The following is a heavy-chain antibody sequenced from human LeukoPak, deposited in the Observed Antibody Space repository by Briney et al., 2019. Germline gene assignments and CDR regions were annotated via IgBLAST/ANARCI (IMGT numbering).Heavy chain of an antibody. CDR1: GGSISSSSYY. CDR2: IYYSGST. CDR3: ARGGFGSSGYLKAFSPADY. Sequence: PSETLSLTCTVSGGSISSSSYYWGWIRQPPGKGLEWIGSIYYSGSTYYNPSLKSRVTISVDTSKNQFSLKLSSVTAADTAVYYCARGGFGSSGYLKAFSPADYWGQGTLVTVSS. D-gene: IGHD3-22*01. J-gene: IGHJ4*02. V-gene: IGHV4-39*07.